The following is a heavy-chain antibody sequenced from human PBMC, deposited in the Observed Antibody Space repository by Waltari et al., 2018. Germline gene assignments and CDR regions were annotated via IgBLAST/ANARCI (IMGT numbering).Heavy chain of an antibody. J-gene: IGHJ3*02. V-gene: IGHV1-24*01. D-gene: IGHD1-26*01. CDR1: GYTPSELP. CDR3: ATDPNKWELHAFDI. Sequence: QVQLVQSGAEVKKPGASVKVSCKVYGYTPSELPMHWVRPAPGKGLEWMGGFDPEDGETIYAQKFQGRVTMTEDTSTDTAYMELSSLRSEDTAVYYCATDPNKWELHAFDIWGQGTMVTVSS. CDR2: FDPEDGET.